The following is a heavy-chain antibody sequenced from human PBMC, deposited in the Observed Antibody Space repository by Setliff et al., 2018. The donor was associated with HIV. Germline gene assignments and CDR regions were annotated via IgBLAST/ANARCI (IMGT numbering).Heavy chain of an antibody. CDR3: ANMQWASNAWYSFDY. V-gene: IGHV3-7*05. Sequence: GGSLRLSCAASGFSFSSYSMNWVRQAPGKGLEWVANIQQHGSEIHYVASVEGRFTISRDNAKNSLYLQMNSLRAEDTAVYYCANMQWASNAWYSFDYWGQGALVTVSS. CDR1: GFSFSSYS. J-gene: IGHJ4*02. D-gene: IGHD6-19*01. CDR2: IQQHGSEI.